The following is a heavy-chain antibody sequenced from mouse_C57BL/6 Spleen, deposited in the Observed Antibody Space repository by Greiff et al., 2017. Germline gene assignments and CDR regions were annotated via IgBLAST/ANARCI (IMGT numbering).Heavy chain of an antibody. CDR1: GYTFTDYY. Sequence: EVQLQQSGPELVKPGASVKISCKASGYTFTDYYMNWVKQSHGKSLEWIGDINPNNGGTSYNQKFKGKATLTVDKSSSTAYMELRSLTSEDSAVYYCASQGRLRWYFDGWGTGTTVTVSS. V-gene: IGHV1-26*01. CDR2: INPNNGGT. J-gene: IGHJ1*03. D-gene: IGHD2-4*01. CDR3: ASQGRLRWYFDG.